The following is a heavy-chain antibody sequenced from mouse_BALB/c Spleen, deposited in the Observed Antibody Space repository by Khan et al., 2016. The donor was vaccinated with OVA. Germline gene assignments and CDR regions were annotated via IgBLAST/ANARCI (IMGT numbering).Heavy chain of an antibody. D-gene: IGHD1-2*01. J-gene: IGHJ3*01. CDR3: ARRNYFGYTVAY. V-gene: IGHV1-77*01. CDR2: ISPGSGDT. CDR1: GYSFTDYY. Sequence: QVQLLQPGAELARPGASVKLSCKASGYSFTDYYINWVKQRTGQGLEWIGEISPGSGDTYYHEKFKGQATLTADKSSSTAYMQLSSLTSEASAVYFCARRNYFGYTVAYWGQGTLVTVSA.